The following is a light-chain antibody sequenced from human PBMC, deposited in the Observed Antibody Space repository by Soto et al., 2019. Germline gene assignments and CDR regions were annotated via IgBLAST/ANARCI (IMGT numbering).Light chain of an antibody. CDR1: NIGSKS. J-gene: IGLJ2*01. Sequence: SYDLTQPPSVSVAPGQTARITWGGNNIGSKSVHWYQQKPGQAPVLVVYDDSDRPSGIPERFSGSNSGNTATLTISRVEAGDEADYYCQVWDSSSDHPVVFGGGTQLTFL. CDR2: DDS. CDR3: QVWDSSSDHPVV. V-gene: IGLV3-21*02.